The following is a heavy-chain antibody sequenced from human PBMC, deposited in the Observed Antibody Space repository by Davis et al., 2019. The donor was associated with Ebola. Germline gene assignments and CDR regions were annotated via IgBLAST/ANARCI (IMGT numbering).Heavy chain of an antibody. CDR1: GFTFSSYA. D-gene: IGHD1-26*01. V-gene: IGHV3-23*01. CDR2: ISGSGGST. Sequence: GESLKISCAASGFTFSSYAMSWVRQAPGKGLEWVSAISGSGGSTYYADSVKGRFTISRDNAKNSLYLQMNSLRAEDTAVYYCARALYSGSLGGYYYYGMDVWGQGTTVTVSS. J-gene: IGHJ6*02. CDR3: ARALYSGSLGGYYYYGMDV.